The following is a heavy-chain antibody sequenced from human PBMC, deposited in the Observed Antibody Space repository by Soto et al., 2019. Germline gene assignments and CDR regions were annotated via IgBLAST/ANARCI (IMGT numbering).Heavy chain of an antibody. V-gene: IGHV1-69*13. CDR2: IIPFFGTA. Sequence: GASVKVSFKACGGTFSTFGISWLRQAPGQGLEWMGGIIPFFGTAKYSQKFEDRISITADESTNTVYMDLRSLTSEDTAIYYCARSAPMDAGDKYYYDFWGQGALVTVSS. D-gene: IGHD3-16*01. CDR1: GGTFSTFG. CDR3: ARSAPMDAGDKYYYDF. J-gene: IGHJ4*02.